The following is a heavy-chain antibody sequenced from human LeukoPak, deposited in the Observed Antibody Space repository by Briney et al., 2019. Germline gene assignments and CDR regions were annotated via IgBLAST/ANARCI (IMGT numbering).Heavy chain of an antibody. J-gene: IGHJ4*02. D-gene: IGHD1-26*01. CDR1: GFTFSRYS. CDR3: GTLGVMWEVDY. CDR2: NNTDGTST. V-gene: IGHV3-74*01. Sequence: GSLKLPWAAPGFTFSRYSMVWVRQAPGKGLVWVSSNNTDGTSTNYADSVKGRFTISRDNTKSTVYLQINSLRPEDTAVYYCGTLGVMWEVDYWGQEPRVTVSS.